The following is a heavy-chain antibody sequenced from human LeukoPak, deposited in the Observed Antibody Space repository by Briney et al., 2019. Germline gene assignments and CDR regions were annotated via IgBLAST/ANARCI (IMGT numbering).Heavy chain of an antibody. CDR2: ISSVSDTI. CDR3: ARAARNGYGF. V-gene: IGHV3-48*04. Sequence: PGGSLILSCAASGFTFRNYVMDWVRQAPGKGPEWVSSISSVSDTIYYADSAKGRFTISRDNAKNSLFLQINSLRAEDTAVYYWARAARNGYGFWGQGTLVAVSS. J-gene: IGHJ4*02. CDR1: GFTFRNYV. D-gene: IGHD5-24*01.